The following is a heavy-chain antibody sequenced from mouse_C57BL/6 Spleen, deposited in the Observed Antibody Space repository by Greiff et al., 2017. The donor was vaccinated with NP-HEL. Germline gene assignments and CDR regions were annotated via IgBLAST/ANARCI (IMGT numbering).Heavy chain of an antibody. D-gene: IGHD2-2*01. J-gene: IGHJ2*01. V-gene: IGHV1-59*01. CDR3: AREGIYYGSGGPDY. CDR1: GYTFTSYW. Sequence: VQLQQPGAELVRPGTSVKLSCKASGYTFTSYWMHWVKQRPGQGLEWIGVIDPSDSYTNYNQKFKGKATLTVDTSSSAAYMQLSSLTSEDSAVYYCAREGIYYGSGGPDYWGQGTTLTVSS. CDR2: IDPSDSYT.